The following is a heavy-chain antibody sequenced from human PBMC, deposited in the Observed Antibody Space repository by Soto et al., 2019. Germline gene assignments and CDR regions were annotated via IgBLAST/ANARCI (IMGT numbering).Heavy chain of an antibody. CDR3: ASGYYYDSSGYYYD. Sequence: GASVKVSCKASGGTFSSYAISWVRQAPGQGLEWMGGIIPIFGTANYAQKFQGRVTITADESTSTAYMELSSLRSEDTAVYYCASGYYYDSSGYYYDWGQGTLVTVSS. CDR2: IIPIFGTA. V-gene: IGHV1-69*13. J-gene: IGHJ4*02. D-gene: IGHD3-22*01. CDR1: GGTFSSYA.